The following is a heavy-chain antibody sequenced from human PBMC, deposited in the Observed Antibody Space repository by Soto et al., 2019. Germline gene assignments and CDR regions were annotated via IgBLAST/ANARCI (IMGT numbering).Heavy chain of an antibody. CDR3: ARHRNYYYYGMDV. J-gene: IGHJ6*02. CDR1: GGFVSSSGNY. CDR2: IYYSGST. V-gene: IGHV4-39*01. Sequence: PSETLSLTCTVSGGFVSSSGNYWGWIRQPPGKGLEWIGSIYYSGSTYYNPSLKSRVTTSVDTSKNQFSLNLSSVTAADTAVYYCARHRNYYYYGMDVWGQGTTVSVSS.